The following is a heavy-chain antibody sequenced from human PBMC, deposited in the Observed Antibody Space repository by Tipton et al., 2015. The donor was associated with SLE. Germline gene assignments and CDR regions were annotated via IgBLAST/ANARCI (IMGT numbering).Heavy chain of an antibody. CDR3: AREVLSTVVYWYFDL. J-gene: IGHJ2*01. CDR2: IYYSGST. CDR1: GGSISSSSYY. V-gene: IGHV4-39*02. Sequence: TLSLTCTVSGGSISSSSYYWGWIRQPPGKGLEWIGSIYYSGSTYYNPSLKSRVTISVDTSKNQFSLKLSSVTAADTAVYYCAREVLSTVVYWYFDLWGRGTLVTVFS. D-gene: IGHD4-23*01.